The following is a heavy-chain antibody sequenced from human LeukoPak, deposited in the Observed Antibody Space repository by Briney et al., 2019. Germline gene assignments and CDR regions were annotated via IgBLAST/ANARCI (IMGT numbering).Heavy chain of an antibody. CDR1: GFTFTTSA. CDR2: IVVGSGNT. J-gene: IGHJ4*02. D-gene: IGHD3-22*01. V-gene: IGHV1-58*02. Sequence: TSVKVSCKASGFTFTTSAMQWVRQASGQRLEWIGWIVVGSGNTNYAQKFQERVTITRDMSTSTAYMELSSLRSEDTAVYYCAAAYRYFYDRGGYFDYWGQGTLVTVSS. CDR3: AAAYRYFYDRGGYFDY.